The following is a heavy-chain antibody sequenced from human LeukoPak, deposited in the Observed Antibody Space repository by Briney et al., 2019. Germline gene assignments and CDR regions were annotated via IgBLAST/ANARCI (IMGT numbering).Heavy chain of an antibody. CDR1: GFTFSSYS. Sequence: SGGSLRLSCAASGFTFSSYSMNWVRQAPGKGLEWISYISSGSSTIYYADSVKGRFTISRGNAKNSLYLQMNSLRAEDTAVYYCAREGNWNDVHWGQGTLVTVSS. V-gene: IGHV3-48*01. CDR3: AREGNWNDVH. J-gene: IGHJ4*02. CDR2: ISSGSSTI. D-gene: IGHD1-20*01.